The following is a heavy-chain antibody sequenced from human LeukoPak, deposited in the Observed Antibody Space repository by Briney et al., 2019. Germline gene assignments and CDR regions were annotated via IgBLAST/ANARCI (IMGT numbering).Heavy chain of an antibody. CDR3: AREDTSLVIAY. CDR1: GFTFSNYG. J-gene: IGHJ4*02. Sequence: EGSLRLSCAASGFTFSNYGMHWVRQAPGKGLEWVAVMWYDGSNKYYTDSVKGRFTISRDNSKNTLYLQMNSLRAEDTAVYYCAREDTSLVIAYWGQGTLVTVSS. V-gene: IGHV3-33*01. CDR2: MWYDGSNK. D-gene: IGHD5-18*01.